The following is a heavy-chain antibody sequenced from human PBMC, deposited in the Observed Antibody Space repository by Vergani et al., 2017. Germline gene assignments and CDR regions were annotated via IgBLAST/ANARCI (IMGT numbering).Heavy chain of an antibody. D-gene: IGHD2-21*02. J-gene: IGHJ4*02. V-gene: IGHV3-23*01. CDR1: GFTFIMHA. Sequence: EVQLLESGGDLVQPGGSLRLSCAASGFTFIMHAMSWVRQAPGKGLEWVSTLSASDRRTHYTESVKGRFTISRDNSKKTMSLQMDNLRVEDTAVYYCARDPSGQVTLAIDFWGRGTPVTVSS. CDR2: LSASDRRT. CDR3: ARDPSGQVTLAIDF.